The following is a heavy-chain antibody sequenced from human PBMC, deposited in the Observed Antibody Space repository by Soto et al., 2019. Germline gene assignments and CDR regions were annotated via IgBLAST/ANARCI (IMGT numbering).Heavy chain of an antibody. D-gene: IGHD6-13*01. V-gene: IGHV2-5*01. J-gene: IGHJ5*02. Sequence: QITLKESGPTLVKPTQTLTLTCTFSGFSLRTSGVGVGWIRQPPGKALEWLALIYWNDDRRYSPSLKSRLTITKDTSENQVVLTMTSMDPVDTATYYCAHIPEYSSNWPNWFDPWGQGTLVTVSS. CDR3: AHIPEYSSNWPNWFDP. CDR2: IYWNDDR. CDR1: GFSLRTSGVG.